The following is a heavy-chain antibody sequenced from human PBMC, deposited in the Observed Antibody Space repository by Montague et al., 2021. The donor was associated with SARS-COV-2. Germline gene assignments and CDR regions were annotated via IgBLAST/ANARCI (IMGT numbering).Heavy chain of an antibody. Sequence: SETRSLTCSVSGASISTSTDHWAWIRQSPGKGLEWVGSFSYSDSTHYNPSLRSRVTISVDSSKNQFSLKLNSVTAADTAIYYCAGHMGHVLVRVTGANWFDPWGQGTLVTVSS. CDR1: GASISTSTDH. CDR3: AGHMGHVLVRVTGANWFDP. V-gene: IGHV4-39*01. D-gene: IGHD6-13*01. J-gene: IGHJ5*02. CDR2: FSYSDST.